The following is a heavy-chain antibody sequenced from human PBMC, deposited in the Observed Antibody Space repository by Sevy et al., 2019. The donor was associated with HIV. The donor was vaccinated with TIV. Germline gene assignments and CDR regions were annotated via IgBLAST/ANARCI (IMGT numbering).Heavy chain of an antibody. CDR2: ISSSSSTI. D-gene: IGHD3-22*01. V-gene: IGHV3-48*01. J-gene: IGHJ4*02. CDR1: GFTFSSYS. Sequence: RGSLRLSCAASGFTFSSYSMNWVRQAPGKGLEWVSYISSSSSTIYYADSVKGRFTISRDNAKNSLYLQMNSLRAEDTAVYYCAPEGYYDPLAYWGQGTLVTVSS. CDR3: APEGYYDPLAY.